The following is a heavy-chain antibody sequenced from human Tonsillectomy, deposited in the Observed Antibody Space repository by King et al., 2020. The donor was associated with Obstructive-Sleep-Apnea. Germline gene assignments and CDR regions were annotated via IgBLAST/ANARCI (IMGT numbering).Heavy chain of an antibody. J-gene: IGHJ3*02. CDR2: MSGHNGDT. Sequence: QLVQSGGEVKKPGASVRVSCKASGYNFKTYGLSWVRQAPGQGLEWIGWMSGHNGDTNYAQRPRGRGVMTADTTTSTAYMELSSLTPDDTAVYYCARDLFYYNSGTSYEDTFDIWGQGTMVTVSS. V-gene: IGHV1-18*01. D-gene: IGHD3-10*01. CDR1: GYNFKTYG. CDR3: ARDLFYYNSGTSYEDTFDI.